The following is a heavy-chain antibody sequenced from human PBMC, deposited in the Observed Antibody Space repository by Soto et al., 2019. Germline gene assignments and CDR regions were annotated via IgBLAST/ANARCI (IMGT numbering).Heavy chain of an antibody. CDR1: GGSFSGYY. D-gene: IGHD2-15*01. Sequence: PSETLSLTCAVYGGSFSGYYWSWIRQPPGKGLEWIGEINHSGSTNYNPSLKSRVTISVDTSKNQFSLKLSSVTAADTAVYYCARVGSRRKTEFDYWGQRTLVTVSS. CDR3: ARVGSRRKTEFDY. V-gene: IGHV4-34*01. J-gene: IGHJ4*02. CDR2: INHSGST.